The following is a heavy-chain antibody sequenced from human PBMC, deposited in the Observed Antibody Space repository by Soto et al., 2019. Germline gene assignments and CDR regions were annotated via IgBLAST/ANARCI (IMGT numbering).Heavy chain of an antibody. Sequence: EVQLLESGGGLVQPGGSLRLSCAASGFTFSNYAVTWARQAPGNGLEWFSTISGSGGSTYYADSVKGRFTISTDNSKNTLYLQMNSLRAEDTAVYYCAKDQGSSWYEIDYWGQGTLVTVSS. D-gene: IGHD6-13*01. V-gene: IGHV3-23*01. CDR3: AKDQGSSWYEIDY. CDR2: ISGSGGST. CDR1: GFTFSNYA. J-gene: IGHJ4*02.